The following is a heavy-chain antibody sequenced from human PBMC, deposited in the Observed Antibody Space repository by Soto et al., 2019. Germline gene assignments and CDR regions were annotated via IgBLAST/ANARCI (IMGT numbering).Heavy chain of an antibody. CDR3: ARLDYILTAVNVPTGPFDT. CDR2: IFPGDFDT. D-gene: IGHD1-1*01. J-gene: IGHJ4*02. V-gene: IGHV5-51*01. Sequence: PGESLKISCNGFGYTFNAYWIGWVRQMPGKGLEWMGVIFPGDFDTRYSPSFEGQVTISADKSSSTAYLQWNNLKASDSAMYYCARLDYILTAVNVPTGPFDTWGQGTQVTVYS. CDR1: GYTFNAYW.